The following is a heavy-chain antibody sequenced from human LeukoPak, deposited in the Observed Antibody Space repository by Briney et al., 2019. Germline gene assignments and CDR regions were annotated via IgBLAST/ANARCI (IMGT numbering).Heavy chain of an antibody. D-gene: IGHD6-19*01. Sequence: PSETLSLTCTVSGGSISSSSYYWGWIRQPPGKGLEWIGSIYYSGSTYYNPSLKSRVTISVDTSKNQFSLKLSSVTAADTAVYYCARHFIAVAGTRVDPWGQETLVTVSS. J-gene: IGHJ5*02. CDR3: ARHFIAVAGTRVDP. CDR2: IYYSGST. CDR1: GGSISSSSYY. V-gene: IGHV4-39*01.